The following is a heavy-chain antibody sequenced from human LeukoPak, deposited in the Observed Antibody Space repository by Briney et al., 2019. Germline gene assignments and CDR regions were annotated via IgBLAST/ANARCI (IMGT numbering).Heavy chain of an antibody. J-gene: IGHJ5*02. CDR2: TYYRSKWYI. CDR1: GGSVPSNSAA. D-gene: IGHD6-13*01. V-gene: IGHV6-1*01. CDR3: ARGGRIAAAGRGWFDP. Sequence: SQTLSLTCAISGGSVPSNSAAWHGITQSPSRPLEGLGRTYYRSKWYIDYAVYVKSRITINPDTSKNQFSLQLNSVPPEDTAVYYCARGGRIAAAGRGWFDPWGQGTLVTVSS.